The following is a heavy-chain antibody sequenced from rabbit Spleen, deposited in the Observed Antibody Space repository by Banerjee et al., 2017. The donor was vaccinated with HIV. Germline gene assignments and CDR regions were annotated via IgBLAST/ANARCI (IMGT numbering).Heavy chain of an antibody. CDR2: IAGSSSAFT. V-gene: IGHV1S45*01. J-gene: IGHJ6*01. CDR3: ARDTGSSFSSYGMDL. Sequence: QEQLVESGGGLVKPGGTLTLTCTVSGFSFSNNWICWVHQAPGKGLEWISCIAGSSSAFTYSATWAKGRFTCSKTSSTTVTLQMTSLTVADTATYFCARDTGSSFSSYGMDLWGQGTLVTVS. D-gene: IGHD8-1*01. CDR1: GFSFSNNW.